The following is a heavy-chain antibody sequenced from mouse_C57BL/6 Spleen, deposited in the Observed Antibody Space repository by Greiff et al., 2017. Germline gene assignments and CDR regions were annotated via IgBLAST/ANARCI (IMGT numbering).Heavy chain of an antibody. J-gene: IGHJ4*01. CDR3: AREDYSNYLYYYARDY. CDR2: IDPSDSET. Sequence: QVQLQQPGAELVRPGSSVKLSCKASGYTFTSYWMHWVKQRPIQGLEWIGNIDPSDSETHYNQKFKDKATLTVDKSSSTAYMQLSSLTSEDSAVYYCAREDYSNYLYYYARDYWGQGTSVNVAS. V-gene: IGHV1-52*01. D-gene: IGHD2-5*01. CDR1: GYTFTSYW.